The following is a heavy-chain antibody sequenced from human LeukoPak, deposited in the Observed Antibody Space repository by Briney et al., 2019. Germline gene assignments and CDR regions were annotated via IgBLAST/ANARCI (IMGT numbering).Heavy chain of an antibody. CDR1: GGSISSYY. J-gene: IGHJ4*02. V-gene: IGHV4-34*01. CDR3: ARQKYDYVWGSYRYRKNFFDY. CDR2: INHSGST. Sequence: SETLSLTCTVSGGSISSYYWSWIRQPPGKGLEWIGEINHSGSTNYNPSLKSRVTISVDTSKNQFSLKLSSVTAADTAVYYCARQKYDYVWGSYRYRKNFFDYWGQGTLVTVSS. D-gene: IGHD3-16*02.